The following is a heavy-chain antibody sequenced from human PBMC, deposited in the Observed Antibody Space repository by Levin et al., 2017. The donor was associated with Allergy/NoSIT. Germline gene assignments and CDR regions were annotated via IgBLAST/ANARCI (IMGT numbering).Heavy chain of an antibody. D-gene: IGHD3-10*01. Sequence: LRLSCTVSGGSISSGDYYWSWIRQPPGKGLEWIGYIYYSGSTYYNPSLKSRVTISVDTSKNQFSLKLSSVTAADTAVYYCARGASMVRGVPDYWGQGTLVTVSS. CDR1: GGSISSGDYY. CDR2: IYYSGST. CDR3: ARGASMVRGVPDY. J-gene: IGHJ4*02. V-gene: IGHV4-30-4*01.